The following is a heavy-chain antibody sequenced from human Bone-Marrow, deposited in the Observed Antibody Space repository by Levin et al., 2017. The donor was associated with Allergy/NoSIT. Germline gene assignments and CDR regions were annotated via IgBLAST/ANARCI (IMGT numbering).Heavy chain of an antibody. CDR1: GFTFSSYA. J-gene: IGHJ4*02. CDR2: ISYDGSNK. CDR3: NSGWYYFDY. D-gene: IGHD6-19*01. Sequence: LSLTCAASGFTFSSYAMHWVRQAPGKGLEWVAVISYDGSNKYYADSVKGRFTISRDNSKNTLYLQMNSLRAEDTAVYYCNSGWYYFDYWGQGTLVTVSS. V-gene: IGHV3-30-3*01.